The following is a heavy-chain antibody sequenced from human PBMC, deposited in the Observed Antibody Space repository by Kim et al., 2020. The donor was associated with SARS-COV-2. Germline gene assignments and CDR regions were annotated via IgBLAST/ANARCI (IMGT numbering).Heavy chain of an antibody. CDR2: ISGSGGNA. Sequence: GGSLRLSCAASGFTFTTYAMSWVRQTPGKGLEWVSGISGSGGNAYYSDSVKGRFTISRDNSKNTLYLQMNSLGAEDTAFYYCAKNAYDILTPSHLWGQGTLVTVSS. V-gene: IGHV3-23*01. D-gene: IGHD3-9*01. CDR1: GFTFTTYA. J-gene: IGHJ4*02. CDR3: AKNAYDILTPSHL.